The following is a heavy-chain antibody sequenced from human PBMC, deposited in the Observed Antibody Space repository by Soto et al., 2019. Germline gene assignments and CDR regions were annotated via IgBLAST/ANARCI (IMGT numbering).Heavy chain of an antibody. CDR3: TRIYPVVPAATGCFDY. CDR1: GITGITFNNHW. Sequence: EVQLVESGGGLVQPGGSLRVSCADSGITGITFNNHWMSWVRQAPGKGLEWVADIKPDGTEKYYVDSVKGRFTISRDNAKKSLYLQMTNLRAEDTAVYYCTRIYPVVPAATGCFDYWGQGTLVTVSS. V-gene: IGHV3-7*04. D-gene: IGHD2-2*01. J-gene: IGHJ4*02. CDR2: IKPDGTEK.